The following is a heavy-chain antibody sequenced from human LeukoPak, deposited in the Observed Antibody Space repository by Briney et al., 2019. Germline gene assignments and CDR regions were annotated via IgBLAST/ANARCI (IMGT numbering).Heavy chain of an antibody. J-gene: IGHJ6*03. CDR1: GGSISSYY. CDR3: ARGIALYDFWSGSSPYYMDV. CDR2: IYYSGST. D-gene: IGHD3-3*01. V-gene: IGHV4-59*01. Sequence: PSETLSLTCTVSGGSISSYYWSWIRQPPGKGLEWIGYIYYSGSTNYNPSLKSRVTISVDTSKNQFSLKHSSVTAADTAVYYCARGIALYDFWSGSSPYYMDVWGKGTTVTVSS.